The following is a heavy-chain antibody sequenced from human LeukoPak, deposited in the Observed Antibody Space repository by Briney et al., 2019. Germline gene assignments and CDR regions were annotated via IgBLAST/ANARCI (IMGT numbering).Heavy chain of an antibody. CDR2: IYHSGST. D-gene: IGHD2-15*01. CDR1: GGSISSSNW. J-gene: IGHJ3*02. CDR3: ARRVVVAATPYAFDI. V-gene: IGHV4-4*02. Sequence: SGTLSLTCAVSGGSISSSNWWSWVRQPPGKGLEWIGEIYHSGSTNYNPSLKSRVTISVDKSKNQFSLKLSSVTAADTAVYYCARRVVVAATPYAFDIWGQGTMVTVSS.